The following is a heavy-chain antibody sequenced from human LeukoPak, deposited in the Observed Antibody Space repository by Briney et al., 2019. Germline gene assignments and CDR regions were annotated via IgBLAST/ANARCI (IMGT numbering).Heavy chain of an antibody. CDR1: GFTFSSYW. CDR2: IKQDGSEK. V-gene: IGHV3-7*01. D-gene: IGHD3-3*01. CDR3: ARVGTPGADLERPYYYYYMDV. Sequence: GGSLRLSCAASGFTFSSYWMSWVRQAPGKGLEWVANIKQDGSEKYYVDSVKGRFTISRDNAKNSLYLQMNSLRAEDTAVYYCARVGTPGADLERPYYYYYMDVWGKGTTVTVSS. J-gene: IGHJ6*03.